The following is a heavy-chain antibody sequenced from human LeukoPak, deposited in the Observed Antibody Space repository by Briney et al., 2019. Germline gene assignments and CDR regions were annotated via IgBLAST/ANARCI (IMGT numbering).Heavy chain of an antibody. CDR1: GGSISSYY. V-gene: IGHV4-4*07. D-gene: IGHD1-26*01. Sequence: SETLSLTCTVSGGSISSYYWSWIRQPAGKGLEWIGRIYTSGNTYYNPSLKSRVTISVDTSKNQFSLKLRSVTAADTAFYYCARGKSRGSHIDYWGQGTRVTVSS. CDR3: ARGKSRGSHIDY. J-gene: IGHJ4*02. CDR2: IYTSGNT.